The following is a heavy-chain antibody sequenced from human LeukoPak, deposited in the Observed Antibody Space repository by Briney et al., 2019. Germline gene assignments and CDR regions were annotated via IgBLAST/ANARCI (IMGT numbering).Heavy chain of an antibody. V-gene: IGHV4-30-4*08. Sequence: SETLSLTCTVSGGSISSGDYYWSWIRQPPGKGLEWIGYIYYSGSTYYNPSLKSRVTISVDTSKNQFSLKLSSVTAADTAVYYCARRTGPWDAFDIWGQGTMVTVSS. J-gene: IGHJ3*02. CDR1: GGSISSGDYY. CDR2: IYYSGST. CDR3: ARRTGPWDAFDI. D-gene: IGHD1/OR15-1a*01.